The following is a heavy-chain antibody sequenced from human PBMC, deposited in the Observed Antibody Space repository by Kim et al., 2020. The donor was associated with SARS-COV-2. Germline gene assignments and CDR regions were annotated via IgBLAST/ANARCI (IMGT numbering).Heavy chain of an antibody. J-gene: IGHJ3*01. CDR2: YRGVST. CDR3: ARAFVP. D-gene: IGHD3-3*01. V-gene: IGHV3-66*01. Sequence: YRGVSTYLPGSGKGRYTIARGNSKNTLYIQMNSRRAEDTAVYYCARAFVPWGQGTMVTVSS.